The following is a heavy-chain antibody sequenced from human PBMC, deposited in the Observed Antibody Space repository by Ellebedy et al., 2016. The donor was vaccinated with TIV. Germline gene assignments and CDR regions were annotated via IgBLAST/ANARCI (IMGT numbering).Heavy chain of an antibody. D-gene: IGHD1-26*01. V-gene: IGHV1-46*01. CDR1: GYSFTTYY. CDR3: ARGRGVGETADF. Sequence: AASVKVSCKASGYSFTTYYIHWVRQSPGHGLEWMGLIDTSDGSTTSPLKFRARITMTRDTSTDPLYMEMSSLRNDDTAVYYCARGRGVGETADFWGQGTPVTVSS. J-gene: IGHJ4*02. CDR2: IDTSDGST.